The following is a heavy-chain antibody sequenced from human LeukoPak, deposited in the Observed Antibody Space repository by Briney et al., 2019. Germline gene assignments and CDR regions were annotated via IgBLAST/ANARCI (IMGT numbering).Heavy chain of an antibody. Sequence: PGGSLRLSCAASGFTFDTYWMSWVRQAPGKGMEWVANIKQDGSEKDYVDSVKGRFTISRDNAKNSLYLQMNSLRAEDTAVYYCARDWSLGSVAGTGPVDYWGQGTLVTVSS. CDR2: IKQDGSEK. CDR3: ARDWSLGSVAGTGPVDY. J-gene: IGHJ4*02. D-gene: IGHD6-19*01. CDR1: GFTFDTYW. V-gene: IGHV3-7*01.